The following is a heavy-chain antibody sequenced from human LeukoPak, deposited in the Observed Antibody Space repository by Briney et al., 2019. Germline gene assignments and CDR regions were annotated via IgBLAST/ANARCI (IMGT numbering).Heavy chain of an antibody. D-gene: IGHD3-10*01. CDR3: ARSTMIRGARGAFNI. Sequence: SETLSLTCTVSGDSISSGDYYWGWIRQPPGNGLGWIGYIYYSGSTYSNPSLKSRVSISVDTSKNQFSLKLSSVTAADTAVYYCARSTMIRGARGAFNIWGHGTMVTVSS. CDR2: IYYSGST. J-gene: IGHJ3*02. V-gene: IGHV4-30-4*01. CDR1: GDSISSGDYY.